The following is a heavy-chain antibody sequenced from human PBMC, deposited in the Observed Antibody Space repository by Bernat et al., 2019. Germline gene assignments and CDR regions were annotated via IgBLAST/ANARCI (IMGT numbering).Heavy chain of an antibody. Sequence: QVQVVQSGAEVKKPGASVKVSCKASGYIFTGYYMHWVRQAPGQGLEWMGWINPNSGGIKYAQKFQGRVTMNRDTSISTAYKELSRLRSDDTAVYYCARGPAGYYDSSDYYLGAFDVWGQGTMVTVSS. V-gene: IGHV1-2*02. CDR2: INPNSGGI. CDR3: ARGPAGYYDSSDYYLGAFDV. CDR1: GYIFTGYY. J-gene: IGHJ3*01. D-gene: IGHD3-22*01.